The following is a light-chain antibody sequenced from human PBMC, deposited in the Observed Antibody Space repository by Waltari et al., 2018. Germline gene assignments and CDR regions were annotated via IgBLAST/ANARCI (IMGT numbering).Light chain of an antibody. CDR2: SAS. CDR3: QQGNSFPPT. Sequence: DSQMTQSPSSVAASIGDRVPITCRASQDISSWLAWYQQKPGSAPKLLIYSASTLHREVPSRFSGSGSGTGFTLTIASLQPEDLATYYCQQGNSFPPTFGRGTRVEIK. CDR1: QDISSW. V-gene: IGKV1-12*01. J-gene: IGKJ1*01.